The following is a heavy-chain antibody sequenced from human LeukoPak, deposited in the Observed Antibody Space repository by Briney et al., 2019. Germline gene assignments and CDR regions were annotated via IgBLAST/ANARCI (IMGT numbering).Heavy chain of an antibody. J-gene: IGHJ4*02. CDR3: ARQDEVTEGYCSSTSCPYFDY. V-gene: IGHV4-59*05. CDR2: IYYSGST. CDR1: GGSISSYY. D-gene: IGHD2-2*01. Sequence: PSETLSLTCTVSGGSISSYYWSWIRQPPGKGLEWIGSIYYSGSTYYNPSLKSRVTISVDTSKNQFSLKLSSVTAADTAVYYCARQDEVTEGYCSSTSCPYFDYWGQGTLVTVSS.